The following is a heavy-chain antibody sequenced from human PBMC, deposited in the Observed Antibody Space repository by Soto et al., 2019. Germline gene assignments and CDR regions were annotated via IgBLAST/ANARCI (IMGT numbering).Heavy chain of an antibody. CDR2: ISAYNGNT. Sequence: GASVKVSCKAFGFTFSSYGISWGRQAPGQGLEWMGWISAYNGNTNYAQKLQGRVTMTTDTSTSTAYMELRSLRSDDTAVYYCASRGRVYYYGSGSYSGAFDIWGQGTMVTVSS. CDR1: GFTFSSYG. J-gene: IGHJ3*02. V-gene: IGHV1-18*01. CDR3: ASRGRVYYYGSGSYSGAFDI. D-gene: IGHD3-10*01.